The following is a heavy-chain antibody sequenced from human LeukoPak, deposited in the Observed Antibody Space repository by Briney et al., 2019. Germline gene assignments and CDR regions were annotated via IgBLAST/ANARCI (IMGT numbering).Heavy chain of an antibody. D-gene: IGHD4-17*01. CDR2: INPNSGGT. J-gene: IGHJ6*02. CDR1: GYTFTAYY. Sequence: GASVKVSCKASGYTFTAYYMHWVRQAPGQGLEWMGWINPNSGGTNYAQKFQGRVTMTRDTSISTAYMNLSRLRSDDTAVYYCARAYYGDYYYYGMDVWGQGTTVTVSS. V-gene: IGHV1-2*02. CDR3: ARAYYGDYYYYGMDV.